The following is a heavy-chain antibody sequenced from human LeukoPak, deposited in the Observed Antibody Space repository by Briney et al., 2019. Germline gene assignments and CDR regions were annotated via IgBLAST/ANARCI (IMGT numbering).Heavy chain of an antibody. CDR2: INHSGST. V-gene: IGHV4-34*01. CDR1: GGSFSGYY. CDR3: ARVRAAAAGFDP. J-gene: IGHJ5*02. Sequence: PSEALSLTCAVYGGSFSGYYWSWIRQPPGKGLEWIGEINHSGSTNYNPSLKSRVTISVDTSKNQFSLKLSSVTAADTAVYYCARVRAAAAGFDPWGQGTLVTVSS. D-gene: IGHD6-13*01.